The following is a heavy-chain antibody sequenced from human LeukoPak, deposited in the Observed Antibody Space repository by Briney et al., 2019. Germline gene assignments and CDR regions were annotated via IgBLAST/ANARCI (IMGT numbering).Heavy chain of an antibody. CDR2: IYYSGST. CDR3: ARVDYYDSSGYSLFDY. V-gene: IGHV4-61*10. D-gene: IGHD3-22*01. CDR1: GGSISSGSYY. J-gene: IGHJ4*02. Sequence: SETLSLTCTVSGGSISSGSYYWSWIRQPAGKGLEWIGYIYYSGSTNYNPSLKSRVTISVDTSKNQFSLKLSSVTAADTAVYYCARVDYYDSSGYSLFDYWGQGTLVTVSS.